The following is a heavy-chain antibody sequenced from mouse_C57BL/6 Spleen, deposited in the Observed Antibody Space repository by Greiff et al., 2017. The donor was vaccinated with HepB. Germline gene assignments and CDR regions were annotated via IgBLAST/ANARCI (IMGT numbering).Heavy chain of an antibody. CDR2: IDPEDGDT. D-gene: IGHD2-4*01. V-gene: IGHV14-1*01. CDR3: TTVYYDYDPSYWYFDV. J-gene: IGHJ1*03. CDR1: GFNIKDYY. Sequence: VQLQQSGAELVRPGASVKLSCTASGFNIKDYYMHWVKQRPEQGLEWIGRIDPEDGDTEYAPKFQGKATMTADTSSNTAYLQLSSLTSEDTAVYYCTTVYYDYDPSYWYFDVWGTGTTVTVSS.